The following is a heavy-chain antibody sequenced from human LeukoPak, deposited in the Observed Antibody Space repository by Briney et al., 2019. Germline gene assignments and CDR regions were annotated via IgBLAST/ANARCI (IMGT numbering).Heavy chain of an antibody. Sequence: PGGSLRLSCAASGFTFNDHGMSWVRRVPGKGLEWVSGIKWNGGSTGYADSVKGRFTISRDNAKNSLYLQMNSLRAEDTAVYYCARDGRIVGALTPFDYWGQGTLVTVSS. CDR2: IKWNGGST. V-gene: IGHV3-20*04. D-gene: IGHD1-26*01. J-gene: IGHJ4*02. CDR1: GFTFNDHG. CDR3: ARDGRIVGALTPFDY.